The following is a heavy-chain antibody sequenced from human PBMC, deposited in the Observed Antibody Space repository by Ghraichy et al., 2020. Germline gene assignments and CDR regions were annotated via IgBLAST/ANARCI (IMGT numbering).Heavy chain of an antibody. CDR2: ISSSSSYI. CDR1: GFTFSSYS. D-gene: IGHD4-17*01. J-gene: IGHJ5*02. V-gene: IGHV3-21*01. CDR3: ARVVAYDYGDSEGWFDP. Sequence: GGSLRLSCAASGFTFSSYSMNWVRQAPGKGLEWVSSISSSSSYIYYADSVKGRFTISRDNAKNSLYLQMNSLRAEDTAVYYCARVVAYDYGDSEGWFDPWGQGTLVTVSS.